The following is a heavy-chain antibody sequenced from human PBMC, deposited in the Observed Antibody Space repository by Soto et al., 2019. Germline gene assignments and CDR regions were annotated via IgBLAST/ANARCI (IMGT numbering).Heavy chain of an antibody. V-gene: IGHV4-61*08. CDR1: GGSISSGGYY. J-gene: IGHJ4*02. Sequence: SETLSLTCTVSGGSISSGGYYWSWIRQHPGKGLEWIGYIYYSGSTYYNPSLKGRVTISVDTSKNQFSLKLTSVNTADTAIYYCTRGGDPYKTGHWGQGNLVTVSS. CDR3: TRGGDPYKTGH. CDR2: IYYSGST. D-gene: IGHD2-21*01.